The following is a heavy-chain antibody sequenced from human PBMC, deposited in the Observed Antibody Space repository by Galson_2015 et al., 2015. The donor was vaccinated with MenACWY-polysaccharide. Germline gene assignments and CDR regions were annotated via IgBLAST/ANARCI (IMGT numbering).Heavy chain of an antibody. Sequence: SLRLSCAASGFTFSSYAMNWVRRAPGKGLEWVSVISGSGGSTFYADSVKGRFTISRDNSKNTLYLQMNSLRAEDTALYYCAKGYYCSSTSCYSLWFHAFDMWGQGTMVTVSS. CDR2: ISGSGGST. CDR3: AKGYYCSSTSCYSLWFHAFDM. CDR1: GFTFSSYA. D-gene: IGHD2-2*02. V-gene: IGHV3-23*01. J-gene: IGHJ3*02.